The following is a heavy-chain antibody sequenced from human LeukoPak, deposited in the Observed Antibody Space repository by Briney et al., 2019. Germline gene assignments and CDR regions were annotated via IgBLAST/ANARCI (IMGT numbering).Heavy chain of an antibody. J-gene: IGHJ3*01. D-gene: IGHD3-9*01. V-gene: IGHV4-59*01. CDR1: GGSMSGYY. CDR2: MYYSGGT. Sequence: PSETLSLTCSVSGGSMSGYYWSWIRQPPGKELDWIGCMYYSGGTNYNPSLKTRVTISVDTSKNQFPLKLSSVTAADTAVYYCARGYFDHFDAFDLWGQGTMVTVSS. CDR3: ARGYFDHFDAFDL.